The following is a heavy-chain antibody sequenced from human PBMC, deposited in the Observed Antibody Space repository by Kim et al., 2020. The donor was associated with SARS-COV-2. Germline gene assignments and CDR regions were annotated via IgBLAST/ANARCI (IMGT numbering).Heavy chain of an antibody. Sequence: ASVKVSCKASGYTFTSYAMNWVRQAPGQRLEWMGWINAGIGKTKYAQKFQGRVTITRDTSTSTAYMELSSLRSEDTAVYYCARSPGNYDILTGYYIGLLGNCGERALVTVSS. D-gene: IGHD3-9*01. CDR2: INAGIGKT. V-gene: IGHV1-3*01. CDR1: GYTFTSYA. CDR3: ARSPGNYDILTGYYIGLLGN. J-gene: IGHJ4*02.